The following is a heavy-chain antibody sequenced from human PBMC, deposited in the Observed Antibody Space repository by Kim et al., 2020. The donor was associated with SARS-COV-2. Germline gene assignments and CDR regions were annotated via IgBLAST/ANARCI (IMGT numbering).Heavy chain of an antibody. CDR1: GGSISSSSYY. V-gene: IGHV4-39*01. Sequence: SETLSLTCTVSGGSISSSSYYWGWIRQPPGKGLEWIGSIYYSGSTYYNPSLKSRVTISVDTSKNQFSLKLSSVTAADTAVYYCASGGGSGWSWYFDLWGRGTLVTVSS. J-gene: IGHJ2*01. CDR2: IYYSGST. D-gene: IGHD3-10*01. CDR3: ASGGGSGWSWYFDL.